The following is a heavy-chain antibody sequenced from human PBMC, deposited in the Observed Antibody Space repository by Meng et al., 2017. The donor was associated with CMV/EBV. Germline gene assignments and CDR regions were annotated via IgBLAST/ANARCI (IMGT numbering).Heavy chain of an antibody. CDR2: ISDDGSNK. V-gene: IGHV3-30-3*01. CDR1: GYPLGSSA. CDR3: APGWFDP. Sequence: VEAGGCVGVQACLLCLFCPPSGYPLGSSAMRWVREAQGRLLEWVAVISDDGSNKYDAKPVMGRFTISRDDSKNALHLQMNSQRAEDTVVNYCAPGWFDPWGQGTLVTVSS. J-gene: IGHJ5*02.